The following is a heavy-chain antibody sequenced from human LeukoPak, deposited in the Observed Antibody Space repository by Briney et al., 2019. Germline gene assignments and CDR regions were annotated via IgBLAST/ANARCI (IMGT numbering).Heavy chain of an antibody. D-gene: IGHD5-18*01. CDR1: GFTFSSYA. CDR2: IKEDGRQK. J-gene: IGHJ4*02. CDR3: ARDRWGYSYGGD. Sequence: TGGSLRLSCAASGFTFSSYAMHWVLQAPGKGLEWVANIKEDGRQKYYVDSVKGRFTISRDNAKNSLYLQMNRLRVEDAAVYYCARDRWGYSYGGDWGQGTLVTVSS. V-gene: IGHV3-7*01.